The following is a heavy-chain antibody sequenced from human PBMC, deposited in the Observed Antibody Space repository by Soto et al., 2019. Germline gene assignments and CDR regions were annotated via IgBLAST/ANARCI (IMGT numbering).Heavy chain of an antibody. D-gene: IGHD2-2*01. CDR1: GYTFTNYY. CDR3: ARDRTRYCSSTSCYSFDY. J-gene: IGHJ4*02. Sequence: EASVKVSCKASGYTFTNYYMHWVRQAPGQGLEWMGIINPDGGSTTYAQKFQGRVTMTRDTSTTTVYMELSSLRSEDTAVYYCARDRTRYCSSTSCYSFDYWGQGTLVTVSS. CDR2: INPDGGST. V-gene: IGHV1-46*01.